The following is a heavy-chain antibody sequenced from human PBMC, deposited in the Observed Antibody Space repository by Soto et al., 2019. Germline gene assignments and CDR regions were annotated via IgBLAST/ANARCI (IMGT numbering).Heavy chain of an antibody. Sequence: GASVKVSCKASGYTFTSYGISWVRQAPGQGLEWMGWISAYNGNTNYAQKLQGRVTMTTDTSTSTAYMELRSLRSDDTAVYYCAREKYYDSSGYWYYWGQGTLVTAPQ. V-gene: IGHV1-18*01. D-gene: IGHD3-22*01. CDR2: ISAYNGNT. J-gene: IGHJ4*02. CDR3: AREKYYDSSGYWYY. CDR1: GYTFTSYG.